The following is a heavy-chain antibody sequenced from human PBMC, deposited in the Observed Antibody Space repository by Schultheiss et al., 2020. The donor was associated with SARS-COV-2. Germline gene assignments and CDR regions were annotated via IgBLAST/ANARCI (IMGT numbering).Heavy chain of an antibody. J-gene: IGHJ4*02. Sequence: GGSLRLSCAASGFTFSSYAMHWVRQAPGKGLEWVAVISYDGSNKYYADSVKGRFTISRDNAKNSLYLQMNSLRAEDTAVYYCARLYYSESYFDYWGQGTLVTVSS. CDR3: ARLYYSESYFDY. V-gene: IGHV3-30*07. CDR2: ISYDGSNK. D-gene: IGHD3-10*01. CDR1: GFTFSSYA.